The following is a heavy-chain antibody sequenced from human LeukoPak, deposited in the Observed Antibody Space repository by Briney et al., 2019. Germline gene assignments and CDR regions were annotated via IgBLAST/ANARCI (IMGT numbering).Heavy chain of an antibody. CDR3: ARDGTSYYYGSGSPHYYGMDV. CDR2: INPSGGST. J-gene: IGHJ6*04. Sequence: GASVKVSCKASGYTFTSYYMHWVRQAPGQGLEWMGIINPSGGSTSYAQKFQGRATMTRDTSTSTVYMELSSLRSEDTAVYYCARDGTSYYYGSGSPHYYGMDVWGKGTTVTVSS. V-gene: IGHV1-46*01. CDR1: GYTFTSYY. D-gene: IGHD3-10*01.